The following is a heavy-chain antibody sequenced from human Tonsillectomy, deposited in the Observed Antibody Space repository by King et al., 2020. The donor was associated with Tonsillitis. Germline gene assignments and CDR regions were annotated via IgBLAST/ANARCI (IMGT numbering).Heavy chain of an antibody. D-gene: IGHD3-9*01. CDR3: TNLHTDILTSYYIADY. Sequence: EVQLVESGGGLVKPGGSLRLSCAASGFTSGFTFSKAWMSWVRQAPGKGLEWVGRIKSKTDGGTTDYAAPVKGRFSISRDDSKDTLYLQMNSLKTEDTAVYYCTNLHTDILTSYYIADYWGQGTLVTVSS. J-gene: IGHJ4*02. CDR2: IKSKTDGGTT. V-gene: IGHV3-15*01. CDR1: GFTSGFTFSKAW.